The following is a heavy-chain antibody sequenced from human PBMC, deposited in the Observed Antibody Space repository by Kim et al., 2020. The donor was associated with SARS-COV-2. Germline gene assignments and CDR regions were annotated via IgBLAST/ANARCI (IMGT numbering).Heavy chain of an antibody. CDR1: GASVTSGNYY. Sequence: SETLSRTCSVSGASVTSGNYYWSWIRQPHGKGLEWIGYIYYSGTTNYNPSLKSRVTMSVNTSKNQFSLKLRSVTAADTAVYFCARSYCTDTRCHEGFYYYYGLDVWGQGTTVTVSS. CDR2: IYYSGTT. J-gene: IGHJ6*02. D-gene: IGHD2-2*01. CDR3: ARSYCTDTRCHEGFYYYYGLDV. V-gene: IGHV4-61*01.